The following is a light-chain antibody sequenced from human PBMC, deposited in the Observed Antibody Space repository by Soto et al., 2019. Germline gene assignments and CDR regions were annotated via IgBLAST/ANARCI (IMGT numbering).Light chain of an antibody. V-gene: IGLV1-40*01. J-gene: IGLJ2*01. CDR1: SSNIGAGYD. Sequence: QSVLTQPPSVSGAPGQRVTISCTGSSSNIGAGYDVHWYQQLPGTAPKLLIYGNSNRPSGVPDRVSGSKSGTSASLAITGLQAEDEADYYCKSYDISLSVVVFGGGTKLTVL. CDR2: GNS. CDR3: KSYDISLSVVV.